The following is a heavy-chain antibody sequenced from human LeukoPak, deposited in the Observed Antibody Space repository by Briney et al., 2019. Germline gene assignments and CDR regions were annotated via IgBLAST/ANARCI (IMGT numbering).Heavy chain of an antibody. D-gene: IGHD4-23*01. CDR2: IYTSGST. J-gene: IGHJ3*02. CDR3: ARDFSPTVVTRDAFDI. CDR1: GGSISGYY. V-gene: IGHV4-4*07. Sequence: PSETLSLTCTVSGGSISGYYWSWIRQPAGKGLEWIGRIYTSGSTNYNPSLKSRVTMSVGTSKNQFSLKLSSVTAADTAVYYCARDFSPTVVTRDAFDIWGQGTMVTVSS.